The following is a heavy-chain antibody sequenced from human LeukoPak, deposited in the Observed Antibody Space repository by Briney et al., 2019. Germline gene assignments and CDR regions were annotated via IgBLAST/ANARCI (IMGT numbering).Heavy chain of an antibody. CDR2: INHSGST. J-gene: IGHJ5*02. V-gene: IGHV4-34*01. CDR1: GGSISSYH. CDR3: ARDCSTYYYGSNYLRWFDP. D-gene: IGHD3-10*01. Sequence: SETLSLTCTVSGGSISSYHWSWIRQPPGKGLEWIGEINHSGSTNYNPSLKSRVAISVDTSKNQFSLKLSSVTAADTAVYYCARDCSTYYYGSNYLRWFDPWGQGTLVTVSS.